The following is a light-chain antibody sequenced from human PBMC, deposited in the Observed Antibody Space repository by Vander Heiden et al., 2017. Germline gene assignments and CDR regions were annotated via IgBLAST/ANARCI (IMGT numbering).Light chain of an antibody. J-gene: IGLJ2*01. CDR1: SSDVGGYNY. CDR2: DVI. Sequence: QSALTQPASVSGSPGQSNTISGTGTSSDVGGYNYVSGYQKHPGKAPKVMIYDVINRPSGVSNRFSGSKSGNTASLTISGLQAEDEADYYCTSYTSRTTWVFGGGTKLTVL. CDR3: TSYTSRTTWV. V-gene: IGLV2-14*03.